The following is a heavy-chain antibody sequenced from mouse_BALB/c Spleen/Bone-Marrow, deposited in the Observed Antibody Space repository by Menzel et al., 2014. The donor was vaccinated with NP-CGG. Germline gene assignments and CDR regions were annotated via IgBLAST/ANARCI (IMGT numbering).Heavy chain of an antibody. CDR3: ARVYGWYFDV. J-gene: IGHJ1*01. CDR1: GFTFSSYD. D-gene: IGHD1-1*01. CDR2: INNNGGST. V-gene: IGHV5-6-3*01. Sequence: EVKVVESGGGLVQPGGSLKLSCVASGFTFSSYDMSWVRQTPDKRLELVATINNNGGSTYYPDSVKGQFTISRDNAKNTLYLQMSSLKSEDTAMYYCARVYGWYFDVWGAGTTVTVSS.